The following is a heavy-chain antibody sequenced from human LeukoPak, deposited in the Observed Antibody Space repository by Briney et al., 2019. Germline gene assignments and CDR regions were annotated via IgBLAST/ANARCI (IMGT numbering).Heavy chain of an antibody. J-gene: IGHJ4*02. V-gene: IGHV3-66*01. CDR1: GFTVSSNY. Sequence: GGSLRLSCAASGFTVSSNYMSWVRQAPGKGLEWVSVIYSGGSTYYADSVKGRFTISRDNSKNTLYLQMNSLRAEDTAVYYCAKVYCSSTSCSPYFDYWGRGTLVTVSS. CDR2: IYSGGST. CDR3: AKVYCSSTSCSPYFDY. D-gene: IGHD2-2*01.